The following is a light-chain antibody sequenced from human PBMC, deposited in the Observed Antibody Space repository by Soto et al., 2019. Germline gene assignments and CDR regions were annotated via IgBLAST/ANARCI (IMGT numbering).Light chain of an antibody. CDR3: SSYVVNYNLV. J-gene: IGLJ2*01. V-gene: IGLV2-8*01. CDR2: EVS. CDR1: SSDVGGYNY. Sequence: QSALTQPPSASGSPGQSVTISCTGTSSDVGGYNYVSWYQQHPGKAPKLLIYEVSKRPSGVPDRFSGSKSGNTGSLTVSGLQAEDEADYYCSSYVVNYNLVFGGGTQLTVL.